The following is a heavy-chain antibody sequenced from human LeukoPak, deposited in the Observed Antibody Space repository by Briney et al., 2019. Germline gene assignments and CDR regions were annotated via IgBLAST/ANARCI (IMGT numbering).Heavy chain of an antibody. V-gene: IGHV1-69*04. J-gene: IGHJ3*02. Sequence: SVKVSCKASGGTFSSYTISWVRQAPGQGLEWMGRIIPILGIANYAQKFQGRVTITADKSTSTAYMELSSLRSEDTAVYYCARDLWDIVVVPAAGIWGQGTMVTVSS. D-gene: IGHD2-2*01. CDR1: GGTFSSYT. CDR3: ARDLWDIVVVPAAGI. CDR2: IIPILGIA.